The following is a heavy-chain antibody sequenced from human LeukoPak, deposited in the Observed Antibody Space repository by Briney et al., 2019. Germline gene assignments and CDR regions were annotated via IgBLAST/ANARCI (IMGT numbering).Heavy chain of an antibody. CDR1: GLTFSTYD. CDR2: TGTAGDT. CDR3: ARQNRNGLDY. V-gene: IGHV3-13*01. Sequence: GGSLRLSCAASGLTFSTYDFHWVRRTTGKGLEWVSATGTAGDTWYSGSVTGRFTLSRENAKSSMYLQMNSLRVGDTAVYYCARQNRNGLDYWGQGTLVTVSS. D-gene: IGHD2-8*01. J-gene: IGHJ4*02.